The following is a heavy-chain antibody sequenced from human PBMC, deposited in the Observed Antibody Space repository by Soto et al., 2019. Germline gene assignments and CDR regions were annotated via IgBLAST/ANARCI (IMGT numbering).Heavy chain of an antibody. CDR1: GGSISSYY. D-gene: IGHD4-17*01. CDR3: ARGSTVLGFDP. CDR2: IYYSGST. V-gene: IGHV4-59*01. Sequence: SETLSLTCTVSGGSISSYYWSWIRQPPGKGLEWIGYIYYSGSTNYNPSLKSRVTISVGTSKDQFSLKLSSVTAADTAVYYCARGSTVLGFDPWGQGTLVTVSS. J-gene: IGHJ5*02.